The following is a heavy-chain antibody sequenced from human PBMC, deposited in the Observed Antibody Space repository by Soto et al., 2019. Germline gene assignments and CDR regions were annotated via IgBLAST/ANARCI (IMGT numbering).Heavy chain of an antibody. J-gene: IGHJ4*02. D-gene: IGHD2-2*01. V-gene: IGHV1-24*01. CDR1: GYTLTELS. Sequence: GASVKVSCKVSGYTLTELSMHWVRQAPGKGLGWMGGFDPEDGETIYAQKFQGRVTMTEDTSTDTAYMELSSLRSEDTAVYYCATGFHGRVPAASTLDYWGQGTLVTVSS. CDR2: FDPEDGET. CDR3: ATGFHGRVPAASTLDY.